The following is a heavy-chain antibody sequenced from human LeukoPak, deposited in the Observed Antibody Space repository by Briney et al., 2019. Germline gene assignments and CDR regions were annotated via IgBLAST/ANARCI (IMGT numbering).Heavy chain of an antibody. CDR2: IKQDGSEK. CDR3: ARDSSFLGMGY. CDR1: GFTFSSYW. Sequence: GGSLRLSCAASGFTFSSYWMSWVRQAPGKGLGWVANIKQDGSEKYYVDSVKGRFTISRDNAKNSLYLQMNSLRVEDTAVYYCARDSSFLGMGYWGQGTLVTVSS. J-gene: IGHJ4*02. V-gene: IGHV3-7*01. D-gene: IGHD7-27*01.